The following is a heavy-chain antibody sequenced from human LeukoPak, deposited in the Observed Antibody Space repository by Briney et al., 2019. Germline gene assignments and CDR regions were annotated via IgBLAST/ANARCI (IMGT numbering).Heavy chain of an antibody. D-gene: IGHD4-17*01. J-gene: IGHJ5*02. Sequence: ASVKVSCKASGYTFTSYYMHWVRQAPGQGLEWMGIISPSGGSTSYAQKFQGRVTVTRDTSTSTVYMELSSLRSEDTAVYYCARVANGDYGYNWFDPWGQGTLVTVSS. CDR1: GYTFTSYY. V-gene: IGHV1-46*01. CDR3: ARVANGDYGYNWFDP. CDR2: ISPSGGST.